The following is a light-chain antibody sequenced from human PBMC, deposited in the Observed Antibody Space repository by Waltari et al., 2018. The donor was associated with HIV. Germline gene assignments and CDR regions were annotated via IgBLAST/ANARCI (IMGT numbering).Light chain of an antibody. J-gene: IGKJ5*01. V-gene: IGKV3-15*01. Sequence: EVVMTQSPAALSVSPGERATLSCRASQSVSTNLAWYQQKSGQGPRLLIYGASTRAPGIPARFSGSGSGTEFTLTISSLQSEDFAVYFCQQYDDWPPITFGQGTRLEIK. CDR2: GAS. CDR1: QSVSTN. CDR3: QQYDDWPPIT.